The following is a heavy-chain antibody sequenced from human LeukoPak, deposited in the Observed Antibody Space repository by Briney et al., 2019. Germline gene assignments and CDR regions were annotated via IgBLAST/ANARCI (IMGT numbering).Heavy chain of an antibody. CDR3: TRDEAAAAN. V-gene: IGHV3-7*01. Sequence: GGSLRLSCAGSGFTFSNYWMSWVRQAPVQGPEWVANIKQDGREIHYLDSVKGRFTISRDNAKSSLYLQMNSLKVEDTAVYYCTRDEAAAANWGQGTLVTVSS. D-gene: IGHD6-13*01. CDR2: IKQDGREI. J-gene: IGHJ4*02. CDR1: GFTFSNYW.